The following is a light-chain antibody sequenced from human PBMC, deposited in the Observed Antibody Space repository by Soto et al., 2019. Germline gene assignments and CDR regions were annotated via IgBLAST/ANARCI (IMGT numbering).Light chain of an antibody. V-gene: IGKV3-20*01. CDR1: QSVRSSY. J-gene: IGKJ3*01. Sequence: EIVLTHSPGTLSLTPGERATLSCRTRQSVRSSYLAWYQQKPGQAPRLLIYGASTRATGIPDRFSGSGSGTDFTLTISRLEPEDFAVYYCQQYGSSSPITFGPGTKVDIK. CDR2: GAS. CDR3: QQYGSSSPIT.